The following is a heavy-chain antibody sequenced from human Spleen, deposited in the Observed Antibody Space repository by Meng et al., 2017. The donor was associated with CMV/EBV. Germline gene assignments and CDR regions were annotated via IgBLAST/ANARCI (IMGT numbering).Heavy chain of an antibody. D-gene: IGHD4-11*01. V-gene: IGHV1-2*02. Sequence: ASVKDSFMASGYTYTGYYLHWVRQGPGQGLEGVGWINPKSGDTNYAQKVQGRVTMTRDTSISTAYLELSRLRSYDTAGYYCARDHVYSLNPNYYYYGMDVWGQGTTVTVSS. J-gene: IGHJ6*02. CDR2: INPKSGDT. CDR1: GYTYTGYY. CDR3: ARDHVYSLNPNYYYYGMDV.